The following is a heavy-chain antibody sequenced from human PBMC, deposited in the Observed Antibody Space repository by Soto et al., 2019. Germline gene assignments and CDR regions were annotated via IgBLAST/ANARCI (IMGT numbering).Heavy chain of an antibody. V-gene: IGHV3-66*01. J-gene: IGHJ4*02. CDR3: AEWGGGFDY. CDR1: GFTVSSNY. CDR2: IYSGGST. Sequence: EVQLVESGGGLVQPGGSLRLSCAASGFTVSSNYMSWVRQAPGKGLEWVSVIYSGGSTYYADSVKGRFTISRDNSKNTLYLKRNGLGARDPAVFYWAEWGGGFDYWGQGTLVTVSS. D-gene: IGHD1-26*01.